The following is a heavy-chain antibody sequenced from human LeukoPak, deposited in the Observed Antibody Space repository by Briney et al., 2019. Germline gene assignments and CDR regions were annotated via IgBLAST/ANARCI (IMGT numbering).Heavy chain of an antibody. CDR2: IRYDGSNK. CDR1: GFTFSSYG. J-gene: IGHJ4*02. Sequence: PGGSLRLSCAASGFTFSSYGMHWVRQAPGKGLEWVAFIRYDGSNKYYADSVKGRFTISRDNSKNTLYLQMNSLRAEDTAVYYCAKEEDVHYWLLLGRGAAPIDYWGQGTLVTVSS. D-gene: IGHD3-22*01. CDR3: AKEEDVHYWLLLGRGAAPIDY. V-gene: IGHV3-30*02.